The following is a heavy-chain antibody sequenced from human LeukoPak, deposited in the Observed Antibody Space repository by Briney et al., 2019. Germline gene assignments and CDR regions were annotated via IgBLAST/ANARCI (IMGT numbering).Heavy chain of an antibody. J-gene: IGHJ5*02. CDR3: ARRGLRYFDWLSWFDP. Sequence: SETLSLTCTVSGGSIRSSYYYWGWIRQPPGKGLEWIGSIYDSGSTYYNPSLKSRVTISVDTSKNQFSLKLSSVTAADTAVYYCARRGLRYFDWLSWFDPWGQGTLVTVSS. V-gene: IGHV4-39*07. CDR2: IYDSGST. CDR1: GGSIRSSYYY. D-gene: IGHD3-9*01.